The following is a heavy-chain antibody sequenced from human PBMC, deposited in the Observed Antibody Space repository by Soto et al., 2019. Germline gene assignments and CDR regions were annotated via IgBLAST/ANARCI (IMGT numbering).Heavy chain of an antibody. CDR2: IIPIFGTA. CDR1: GGTFSSYA. D-gene: IGHD5-12*01. Sequence: SVKVSCKASGGTFSSYAISWVRQPPGQGLEWMGGIIPIFGTANYAQKFQGRVTITADESTSTAYKELSSLRSEDTAVYYCARSDKDIVATITDYYYGMDVWGQGTTVTVSS. CDR3: ARSDKDIVATITDYYYGMDV. V-gene: IGHV1-69*13. J-gene: IGHJ6*02.